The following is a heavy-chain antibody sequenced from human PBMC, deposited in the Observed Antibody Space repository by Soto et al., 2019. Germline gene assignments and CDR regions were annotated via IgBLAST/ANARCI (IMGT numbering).Heavy chain of an antibody. CDR1: GGTFISYA. Sequence: SEKVSCQASGGTFISYAISWVRQAPGQGLEWMGGIIPIFGTANYAQKFQGRVTITADESTSTAYMELSSLRSEDTAVYYCASPTTFDYWGQGTLVTVSS. D-gene: IGHD1-1*01. CDR3: ASPTTFDY. J-gene: IGHJ4*02. CDR2: IIPIFGTA. V-gene: IGHV1-69*13.